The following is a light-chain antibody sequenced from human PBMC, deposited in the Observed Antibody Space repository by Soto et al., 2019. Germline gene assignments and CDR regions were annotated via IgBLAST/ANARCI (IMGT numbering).Light chain of an antibody. CDR2: KAS. Sequence: DIQMTHSPSTLSASVGDRVTITCRASQSISSWLAWYQQKPGKAPKLLIYKASSLESGVPSRFGGSGSGTEFTLTISILQPDEFASYYRQQYNSYWTFGQGTKVEIK. J-gene: IGKJ1*01. V-gene: IGKV1-5*03. CDR3: QQYNSYWT. CDR1: QSISSW.